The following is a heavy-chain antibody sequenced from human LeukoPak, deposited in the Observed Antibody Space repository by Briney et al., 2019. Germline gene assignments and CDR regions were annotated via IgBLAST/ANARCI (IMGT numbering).Heavy chain of an antibody. CDR2: MNPNSGNT. J-gene: IGHJ6*02. CDR1: GGTFSSYA. CDR3: ARGLLYTYGMDV. D-gene: IGHD2-15*01. V-gene: IGHV1-8*02. Sequence: ASVEVSCKASGGTFSSYAINWVRQATGQGLEWMGWMNPNSGNTGYAQKFQGRVTMTRNTSISTAYMELSSLRSEDTAVYYCARGLLYTYGMDVWGQGTTVTVSS.